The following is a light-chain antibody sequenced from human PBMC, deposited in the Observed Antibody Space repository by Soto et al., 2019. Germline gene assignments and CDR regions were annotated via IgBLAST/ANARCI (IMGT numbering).Light chain of an antibody. CDR1: QSVSID. CDR2: GAS. CDR3: QQYDNWPGT. Sequence: EIVMTPSPATLSVSPGERATLSCRASQSVSIDLAWYQQKPGQAPRLLIYGASTRATGIPARFSGSGSGTEFTLTISSLQSEDSAVYYCQQYDNWPGTFGQGTKVDIK. V-gene: IGKV3-15*01. J-gene: IGKJ1*01.